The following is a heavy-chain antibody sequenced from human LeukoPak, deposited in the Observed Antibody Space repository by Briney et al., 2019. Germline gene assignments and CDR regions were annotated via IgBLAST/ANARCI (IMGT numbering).Heavy chain of an antibody. CDR3: ARANDFRPYYFDY. D-gene: IGHD3-3*01. CDR1: GGSISSGGYS. CDR2: IYHSGST. J-gene: IGHJ4*02. Sequence: PSETLSLTGAVSGGSISSGGYSWSWIRQPPGKGLEWIGYIYHSGSTYYNPSLKSRVTISVDRSKNQFSLKLSSVTAADTAVYYCARANDFRPYYFDYWGQGTLVTVSS. V-gene: IGHV4-30-2*01.